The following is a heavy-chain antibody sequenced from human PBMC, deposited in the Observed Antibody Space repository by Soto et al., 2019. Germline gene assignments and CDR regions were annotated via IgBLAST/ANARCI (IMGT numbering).Heavy chain of an antibody. CDR2: FYYDGSTK. D-gene: IGHD5-12*01. J-gene: IGHJ4*02. Sequence: QVQLVESGGGVVQPGRSLRLSCAASGFTFSSYGMHWVRQAPGKGLEWVAVFYYDGSTKYYADSVKGRFNISRDNSKKKLYLQMNSLRAEDTAVYYCGRGMGGYSEGPDYWGQGTLVTVSS. CDR3: GRGMGGYSEGPDY. V-gene: IGHV3-33*01. CDR1: GFTFSSYG.